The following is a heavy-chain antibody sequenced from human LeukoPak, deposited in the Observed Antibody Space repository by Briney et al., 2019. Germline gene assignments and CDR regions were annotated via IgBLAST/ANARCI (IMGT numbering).Heavy chain of an antibody. V-gene: IGHV1-2*02. CDR1: GYTFTSYG. D-gene: IGHD6-19*01. CDR2: INPNSGGT. J-gene: IGHJ4*02. CDR3: ARRGKQWLVVDY. Sequence: ASVKVSCKASGYTFTSYGISWVRQAPGQGLEWMGWINPNSGGTNYAQKFQGRVTMTRDTSISTAYMELSRLRSDDTAVYYCARRGKQWLVVDYWGQGTLVTVSS.